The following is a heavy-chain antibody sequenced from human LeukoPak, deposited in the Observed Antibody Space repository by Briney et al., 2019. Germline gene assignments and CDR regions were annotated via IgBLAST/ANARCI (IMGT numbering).Heavy chain of an antibody. CDR3: AKEQEVIVVVVAATPFDY. CDR2: ISGSGGST. J-gene: IGHJ4*02. CDR1: GFTFSSYA. V-gene: IGHV3-23*01. Sequence: GGSLRVSCAASGFTFSSYAMSWVRQAPGKGLEWVSAISGSGGSTYYADSVKGRFTISRDNSKNTLYLQMNSLRAEDTAVYYCAKEQEVIVVVVAATPFDYWGQGTLVTVSS. D-gene: IGHD2-15*01.